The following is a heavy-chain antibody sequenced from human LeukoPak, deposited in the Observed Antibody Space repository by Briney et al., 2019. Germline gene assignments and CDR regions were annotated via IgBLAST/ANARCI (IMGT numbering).Heavy chain of an antibody. Sequence: SETLSLTCAVYGGSFSGYYWSWIRQPPGKGLEWIGEINHSGSTNYNPSLKSRVTIPVDTSKNQFSLKLSSVTAADTAVYYCARIASSGYDDIDYWGQGTLVTVSS. J-gene: IGHJ4*02. D-gene: IGHD3-22*01. CDR3: ARIASSGYDDIDY. V-gene: IGHV4-34*01. CDR1: GGSFSGYY. CDR2: INHSGST.